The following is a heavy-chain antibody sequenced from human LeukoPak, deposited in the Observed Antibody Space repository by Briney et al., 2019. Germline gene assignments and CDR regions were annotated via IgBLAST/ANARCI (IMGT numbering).Heavy chain of an antibody. V-gene: IGHV4-34*01. Sequence: GSLRLSCAASGFTFSSYSMNWVRRAPGKGLEWIGEINHSGSTNYNPSLKSRVTISVDTSKNQLSLKLSSVTAADTAVYYCARAVATITSYYNYYMDVWGKGTTVTVSS. CDR3: ARAVATITSYYNYYMDV. D-gene: IGHD5-12*01. J-gene: IGHJ6*03. CDR1: GFTFSSYS. CDR2: INHSGST.